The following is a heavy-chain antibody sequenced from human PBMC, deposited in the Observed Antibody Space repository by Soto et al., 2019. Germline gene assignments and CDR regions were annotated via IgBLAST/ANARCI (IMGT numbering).Heavy chain of an antibody. Sequence: SETLSLTCTVSGGPISSWYWSWIRQPPGKGLEWIGYIYYSGSTNCNPSLESRVTISVDTSKNQFSLKLSSVTAADTAVYYCARRYGSAIDYWGQGTLVTVSS. V-gene: IGHV4-59*08. J-gene: IGHJ4*02. CDR1: GGPISSWY. D-gene: IGHD1-26*01. CDR3: ARRYGSAIDY. CDR2: IYYSGST.